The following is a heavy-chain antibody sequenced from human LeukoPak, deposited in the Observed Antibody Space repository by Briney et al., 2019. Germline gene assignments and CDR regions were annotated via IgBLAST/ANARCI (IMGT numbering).Heavy chain of an antibody. D-gene: IGHD2-15*01. V-gene: IGHV4-59*01. Sequence: PSETLSLTCTVSGGSISSYYWSWIWQPTGKGLEWIGYIYYSGSTNYNPSLKSRVTISVDTSKNQFSLKLSSVTAADTAVYYCARGGSYFDYWGQGTLVTVSS. J-gene: IGHJ4*02. CDR3: ARGGSYFDY. CDR1: GGSISSYY. CDR2: IYYSGST.